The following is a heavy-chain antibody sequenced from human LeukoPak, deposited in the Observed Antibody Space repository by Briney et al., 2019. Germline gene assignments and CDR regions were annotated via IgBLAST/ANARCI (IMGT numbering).Heavy chain of an antibody. V-gene: IGHV3-23*01. CDR2: ISGSGGST. Sequence: PSETLSLTCAVSGGSISSGGYSWSWVRQAPGTGLEWVSAISGSGGSTYYADSVKGRFTISRDNSKNTLYLQMNSLRAEDTAVYYCAKRNPTGTTVWDYYGMDVWGQGTTVTVSS. CDR3: AKRNPTGTTVWDYYGMDV. J-gene: IGHJ6*02. D-gene: IGHD1-1*01. CDR1: GGSISSGGYS.